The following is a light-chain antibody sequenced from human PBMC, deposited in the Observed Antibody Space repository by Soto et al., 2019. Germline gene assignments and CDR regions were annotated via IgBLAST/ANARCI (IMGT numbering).Light chain of an antibody. V-gene: IGKV1-39*01. CDR2: AAS. J-gene: IGKJ2*01. CDR3: QQSYSTPYMYT. Sequence: DIQMTQSPSSLSASVGDRVTITCRASQSISSYLNWYQQKQGKAPKLLIYAASSLQSGVPSRFSGSGSGTEFTFTISSLQPEDFATYYCQQSYSTPYMYTFGQGTKLEIK. CDR1: QSISSY.